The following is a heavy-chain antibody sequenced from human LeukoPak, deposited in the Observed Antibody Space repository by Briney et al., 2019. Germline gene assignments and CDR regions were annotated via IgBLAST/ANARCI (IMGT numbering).Heavy chain of an antibody. CDR1: GGSISSYY. J-gene: IGHJ5*02. D-gene: IGHD6-6*01. V-gene: IGHV4-4*07. CDR2: IYTSGST. CDR3: ARDLSGQYSSSTRPGWFDP. Sequence: SETLSLTCTVSGGSISSYYWNWIRQPAGKGLEWIGRIYTSGSTNYNPSLKSRVTMSVDTSKNQFSLKLSSVTAADTAVYYCARDLSGQYSSSTRPGWFDPWGQGTLVTVSS.